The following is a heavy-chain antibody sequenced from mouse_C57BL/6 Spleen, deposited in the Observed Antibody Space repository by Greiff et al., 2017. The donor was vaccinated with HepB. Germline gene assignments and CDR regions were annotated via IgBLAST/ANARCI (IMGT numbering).Heavy chain of an antibody. J-gene: IGHJ3*01. D-gene: IGHD4-1*01. V-gene: IGHV1-42*01. Sequence: EVQLQQSGPELVKPGASVKISCKASGYSFTGYYMNWVKQSTEKSLEWIGEINPRTGGTTYNQKFKAKATLTVDKSSSTAYMQLKSLTSEDSAVYYCAIMGMNWAFAYWGQGTLVTVSA. CDR3: AIMGMNWAFAY. CDR1: GYSFTGYY. CDR2: INPRTGGT.